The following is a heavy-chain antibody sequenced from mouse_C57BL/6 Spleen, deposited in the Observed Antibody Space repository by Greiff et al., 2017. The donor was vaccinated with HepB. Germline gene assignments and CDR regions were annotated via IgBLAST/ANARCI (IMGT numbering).Heavy chain of an antibody. D-gene: IGHD1-1*01. CDR1: GYTFTDYY. Sequence: EVQLQQSGPELVKPGASVKISCKASGYTFTDYYMNWVKQSHGKSLEWIGDINPNNGGTSYNQKFKGKATLTVDKSSSTAYMELRSLTSEDSAVYYCVRNYSGSSYDDYWGQGTTLTVSS. V-gene: IGHV1-26*01. CDR2: INPNNGGT. J-gene: IGHJ2*01. CDR3: VRNYSGSSYDDY.